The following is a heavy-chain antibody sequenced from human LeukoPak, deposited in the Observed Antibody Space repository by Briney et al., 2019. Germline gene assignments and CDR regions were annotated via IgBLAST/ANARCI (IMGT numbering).Heavy chain of an antibody. J-gene: IGHJ4*02. V-gene: IGHV1-2*02. CDR1: GYTFTGYY. CDR2: INPNSGGT. D-gene: IGHD3-10*01. Sequence: ASVKVSCKASGYTFTGYYMHWVRQAPGQGLEWMGWINPNSGGTNYAQKFQGRVTMTRDTSISTAYMELSRLRSDDTAVYYCARSYGSGSSYFDYWGQGTPVTASS. CDR3: ARSYGSGSSYFDY.